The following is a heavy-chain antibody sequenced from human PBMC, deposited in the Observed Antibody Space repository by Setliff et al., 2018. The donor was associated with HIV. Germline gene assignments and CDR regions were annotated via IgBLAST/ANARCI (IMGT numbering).Heavy chain of an antibody. D-gene: IGHD6-13*01. CDR1: GFTFSSYS. CDR2: IYGGGTI. Sequence: TGGSLRLSCAASGFTFSSYSMNWVRQAPGKGLEWVSVIYGGGTIYYADSVKGRFTISRDNAKNSLYLQMNSLRAEDTAVYYCARDSSSWYEFYFDCWGQGTLVTVSS. J-gene: IGHJ4*02. V-gene: IGHV3-48*04. CDR3: ARDSSSWYEFYFDC.